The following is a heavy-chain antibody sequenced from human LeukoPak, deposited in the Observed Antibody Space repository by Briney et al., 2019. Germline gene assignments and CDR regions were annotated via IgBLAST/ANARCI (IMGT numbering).Heavy chain of an antibody. CDR1: GXTFSNYG. CDR3: ARDPVYGNEQQQYYLDY. D-gene: IGHD6-13*01. J-gene: IGHJ4*02. CDR2: IWFDGSEK. V-gene: IGHV3-33*01. Sequence: PGRSLRLSCAASGXTFSNYGMHWVRQAPGKGLEWVAIIWFDGSEKYYPDSVKGRFTISRDNSKNTLYLRMNSLRAEDTAVYYCARDPVYGNEQQQYYLDYWGQGSLVTVSS.